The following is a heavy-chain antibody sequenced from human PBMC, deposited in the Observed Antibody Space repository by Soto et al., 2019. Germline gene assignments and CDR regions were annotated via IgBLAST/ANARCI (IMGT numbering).Heavy chain of an antibody. V-gene: IGHV1-69*01. J-gene: IGHJ4*02. CDR1: GGTFSSYA. D-gene: IGHD5-18*01. CDR2: IIPIVGTA. Sequence: QVQLGQSGAEVKKPGSSVKVSCKASGGTFSSYAISWVRQAPGQELEWRGGIIPIVGTANYAQKFQGRVTITAEGATSASYMELRSPRSEDTAVYYCAVKYSYGSESIIMFYWGQGTLVIVSS. CDR3: AVKYSYGSESIIMFY.